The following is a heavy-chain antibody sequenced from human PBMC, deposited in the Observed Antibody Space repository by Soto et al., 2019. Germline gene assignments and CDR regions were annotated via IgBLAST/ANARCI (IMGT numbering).Heavy chain of an antibody. CDR2: IYYSGST. J-gene: IGHJ5*02. D-gene: IGHD1-1*01. CDR1: GGSVSSGSYY. CDR3: ARDRLEGLFDP. V-gene: IGHV4-61*01. Sequence: PSETLSLTCTVSGGSVSSGSYYWSWIRQPPGKGLEWIGYIYYSGSTNYNPSLKSRVTISVDTSKNQFSLKLSSVTAADTAVYYCARDRLEGLFDPWGQGTLVPVSS.